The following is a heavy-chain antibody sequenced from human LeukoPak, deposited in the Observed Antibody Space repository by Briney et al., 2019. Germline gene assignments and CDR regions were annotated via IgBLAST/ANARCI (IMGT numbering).Heavy chain of an antibody. CDR3: ARGISIFGRFDL. V-gene: IGHV4-59*01. CDR2: IYYSGST. CDR1: GGSISSYY. Sequence: SETLSLNCTVSGGSISSYYWSWIRQPPGKGLEWIGYIYYSGSTNYNPSLKSRVTISVDTSKNQFSLKLSSVTAADTAVYYCARGISIFGRFDLWGQGTLVTVSS. J-gene: IGHJ5*02. D-gene: IGHD3-3*02.